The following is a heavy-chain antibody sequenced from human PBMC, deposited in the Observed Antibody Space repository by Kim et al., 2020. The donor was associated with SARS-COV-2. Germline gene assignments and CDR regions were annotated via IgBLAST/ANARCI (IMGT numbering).Heavy chain of an antibody. V-gene: IGHV3-23*01. J-gene: IGHJ4*02. D-gene: IGHD6-13*01. Sequence: YYADSVKGRFTISRDNSKNTLYLQMNSLRAEDTAVYYCANRIAAAGFDYWGQGTLVTVSS. CDR3: ANRIAAAGFDY.